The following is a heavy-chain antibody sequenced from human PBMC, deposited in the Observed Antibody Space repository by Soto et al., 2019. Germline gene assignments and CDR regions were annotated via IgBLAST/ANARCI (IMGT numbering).Heavy chain of an antibody. V-gene: IGHV4-61*01. CDR1: GGSVSGGSDY. CDR2: IYYSGST. Sequence: PSATLSLTWTVSGGSVSGGSDYWSWIRQPPGKGLEWIGYIYYSGSTNYNPSLKSRVTISVDTSKNQFSLKLSSVTAADTAVYYCAGGVYDFWSGSVTTPIDYWGQGTLVTVSS. CDR3: AGGVYDFWSGSVTTPIDY. D-gene: IGHD3-3*01. J-gene: IGHJ4*02.